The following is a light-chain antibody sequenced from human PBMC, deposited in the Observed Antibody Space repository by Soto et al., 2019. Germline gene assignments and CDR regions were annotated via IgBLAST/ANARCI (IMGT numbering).Light chain of an antibody. CDR3: QQYDSSPRT. CDR2: GAS. J-gene: IGKJ1*01. Sequence: EIVLTHSPGTLSLSPCERATLSFSASQSFSSNFLAWYQQKPGQTPRLLIYGASNRATGIPDRFSGSGSGTDFTLTISRLEPEDFAVYYCQQYDSSPRTFGQGTKVDI. CDR1: QSFSSNF. V-gene: IGKV3-20*01.